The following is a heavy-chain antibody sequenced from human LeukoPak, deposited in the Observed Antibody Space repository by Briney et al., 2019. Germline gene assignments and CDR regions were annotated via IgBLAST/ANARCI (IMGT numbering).Heavy chain of an antibody. J-gene: IGHJ4*02. CDR3: ARATITMIVVVTDFDY. Sequence: GGSLRLSCAASGFTFSDYYMSWIRQAPGKGLGWVSYISSSGSTIYYADSVKGRFTISRDNAKNSLYLQMNSLRAEDTAVYYCARATITMIVVVTDFDYWGQGTLVTVSS. D-gene: IGHD3-22*01. V-gene: IGHV3-11*01. CDR1: GFTFSDYY. CDR2: ISSSGSTI.